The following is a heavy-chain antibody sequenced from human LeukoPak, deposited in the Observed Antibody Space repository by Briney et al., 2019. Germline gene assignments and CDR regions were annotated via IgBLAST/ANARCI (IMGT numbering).Heavy chain of an antibody. CDR1: GSNFVDYW. D-gene: IGHD4-17*01. CDR2: IFPGDSET. CDR3: VRQDLGDYGRNYSQS. V-gene: IGHV5-51*01. J-gene: IGHJ4*02. Sequence: LGESLKISCKDSGSNFVDYWIGWVRQVPGRGLEWMAVIFPGDSETTYSPSFQGQVSISVDTSTNTAYLEWSSLKASDTAIYYCVRQDLGDYGRNYSQSWGQGTLVIVSS.